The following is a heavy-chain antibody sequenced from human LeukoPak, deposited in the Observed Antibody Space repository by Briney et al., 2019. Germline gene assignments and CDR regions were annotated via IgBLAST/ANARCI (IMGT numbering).Heavy chain of an antibody. CDR1: EFTFSSYW. V-gene: IGHV3-7*01. CDR3: ATCNVNTAMAGEYYFDY. J-gene: IGHJ4*02. CDR2: IKQDGSEK. D-gene: IGHD5-18*01. Sequence: GGSLRLSCAASEFTFSSYWMTWVRQAPGKGLEWVANIKQDGSEKYYVDSVKGRFTISRDNAKNSLYLQMNSLRAEDTAVYYCATCNVNTAMAGEYYFDYWGQGTLVTVSS.